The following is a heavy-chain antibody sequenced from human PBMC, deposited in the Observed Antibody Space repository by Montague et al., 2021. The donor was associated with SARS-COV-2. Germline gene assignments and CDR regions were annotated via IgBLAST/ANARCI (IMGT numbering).Heavy chain of an antibody. CDR2: TYYRSMWKS. J-gene: IGHJ4*02. D-gene: IGHD6-13*01. CDR3: VRGIEAAGSYDY. CDR1: GDSVSSNRAT. V-gene: IGHV6-1*01. Sequence: CAISGDSVSSNRATWNWIRQSPSRGLEWLGRTYYRSMWKSDYARSVKSRIAINPDTSKNQFSLQLSSVTPEDTALYYSVRGIEAAGSYDYWGQGTLVTVSS.